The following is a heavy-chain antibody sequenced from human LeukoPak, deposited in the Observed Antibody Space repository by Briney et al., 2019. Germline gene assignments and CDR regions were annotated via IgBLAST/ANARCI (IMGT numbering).Heavy chain of an antibody. D-gene: IGHD6-19*01. V-gene: IGHV3-74*01. Sequence: PGGSLRLSCAASGFTFSSYWMHWVRQAPGKGLVWVSRINSDGSSTSYADSVKGRFTISRDNAKTTLYLQMNSLRAKDTAVDYWAKDKIRYIAGAGTGLGYWGQGTLVTVSS. J-gene: IGHJ4*02. CDR2: INSDGSST. CDR3: AKDKIRYIAGAGTGLGY. CDR1: GFTFSSYW.